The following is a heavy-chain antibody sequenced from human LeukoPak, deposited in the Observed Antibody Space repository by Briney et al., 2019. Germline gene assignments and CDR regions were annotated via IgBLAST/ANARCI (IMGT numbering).Heavy chain of an antibody. Sequence: ASVKVSCKASGYTFTSYDINWVRQASGQGLEWMGWMNPNSGNRGYAQKFQGRVTMTRDTSISTAYMELSSLRSEDTAVYYCARGLKVRGVRWFDPWGQGTLVTVSS. CDR1: GYTFTSYD. D-gene: IGHD3-10*01. CDR3: ARGLKVRGVRWFDP. J-gene: IGHJ5*02. V-gene: IGHV1-8*01. CDR2: MNPNSGNR.